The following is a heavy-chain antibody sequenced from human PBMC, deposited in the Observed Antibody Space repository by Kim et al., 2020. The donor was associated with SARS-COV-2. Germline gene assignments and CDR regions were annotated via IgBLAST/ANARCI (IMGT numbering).Heavy chain of an antibody. D-gene: IGHD3-3*01. CDR3: ARGDTIFGVVINAFDI. CDR2: IYYSGST. J-gene: IGHJ3*02. V-gene: IGHV4-31*03. Sequence: SETLSLTCTVSGGSISSGGYYWSWIRQHPGKGLEWIGYIYYSGSTYYNPSLKSRVTISVDTSKNQFSLKLSSVTAADTAVYYCARGDTIFGVVINAFDIWGQWTMVTVSS. CDR1: GGSISSGGYY.